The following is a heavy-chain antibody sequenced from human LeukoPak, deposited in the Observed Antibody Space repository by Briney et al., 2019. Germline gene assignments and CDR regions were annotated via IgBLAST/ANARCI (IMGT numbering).Heavy chain of an antibody. CDR1: GFTFSSYA. V-gene: IGHV3-23*01. D-gene: IGHD6-13*01. J-gene: IGHJ1*01. Sequence: GSLRLSCAASGFTFSSYAMSWVRQAPGKGLEWVSVISDSGGSTYYAESVKGRFTISRDNSKNTLSLQMNSLRAEDTAVYYCAKDPAAAGTAEYFQHWGQGTLVTVSS. CDR3: AKDPAAAGTAEYFQH. CDR2: ISDSGGST.